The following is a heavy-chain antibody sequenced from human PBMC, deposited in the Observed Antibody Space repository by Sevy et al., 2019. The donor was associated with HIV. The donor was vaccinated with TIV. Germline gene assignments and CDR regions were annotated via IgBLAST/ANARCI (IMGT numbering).Heavy chain of an antibody. V-gene: IGHV4-34*01. CDR1: GGSLSGYY. J-gene: IGHJ4*02. CDR3: ARGQWEHPF. Sequence: SETLSLTCAVYGGSLSGYYWSWVRQPPGKGMEWIGEIMPSGITNYNPSLKSRVSISIDTSKNQFSLKVNSATAADTAIYYCARGQWEHPFWGQGTQVTVSS. CDR2: IMPSGIT. D-gene: IGHD1-26*01.